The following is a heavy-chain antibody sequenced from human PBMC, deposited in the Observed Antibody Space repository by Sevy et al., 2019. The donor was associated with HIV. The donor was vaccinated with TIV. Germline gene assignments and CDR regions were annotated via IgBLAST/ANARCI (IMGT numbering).Heavy chain of an antibody. V-gene: IGHV3-15*01. Sequence: GGSLRLSCVASGFTFSDPWMSWVRQPPGKGLEWVGRIKSKSDGGTTDYAAPVKGRFTISRDDSKNTLYLQMNSLKTDDTAVYYCATHPSFSFAMMVVAEGGMDVWGQGTTVTVSS. CDR3: ATHPSFSFAMMVVAEGGMDV. J-gene: IGHJ6*02. CDR1: GFTFSDPW. D-gene: IGHD3-22*01. CDR2: IKSKSDGGTT.